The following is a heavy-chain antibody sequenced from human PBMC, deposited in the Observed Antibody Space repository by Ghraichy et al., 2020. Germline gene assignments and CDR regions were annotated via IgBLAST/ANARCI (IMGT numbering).Heavy chain of an antibody. CDR1: GGSFSGYY. CDR2: INHSGST. J-gene: IGHJ5*02. D-gene: IGHD6-6*01. V-gene: IGHV4-34*01. CDR3: ARSGAARRFGWFDP. Sequence: SETLSLTCAVYGGSFSGYYWSWIRQPPGKGLEWIGEINHSGSTNYNPSLKSRVTISVDTSKNQFSLKLSSVTAADTAVYYCARSGAARRFGWFDPWGQGTLVTVSS.